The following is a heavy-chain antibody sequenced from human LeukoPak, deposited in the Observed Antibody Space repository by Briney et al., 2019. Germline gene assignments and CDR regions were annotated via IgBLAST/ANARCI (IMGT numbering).Heavy chain of an antibody. Sequence: GGSLRLSCAASGFTFSDYYMSWVRQAPGKGLEWVSYISSSSSYTNYADSVKGRFTISRDNPKNSLYLQMNSLRAEDTAVYYCARVLGLRGNYFDYWGQGTLVTVSS. D-gene: IGHD5/OR15-5a*01. CDR2: ISSSSSYT. CDR1: GFTFSDYY. V-gene: IGHV3-11*06. CDR3: ARVLGLRGNYFDY. J-gene: IGHJ4*02.